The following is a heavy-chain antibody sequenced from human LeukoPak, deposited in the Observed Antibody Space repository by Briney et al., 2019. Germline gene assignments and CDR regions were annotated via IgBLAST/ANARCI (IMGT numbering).Heavy chain of an antibody. Sequence: SETLSLTCTVSGASFSSGDQYWNWIRQSPGKGLEWIGSIHPSGRLYNIPSLESRVTISIDTSKNQFSLNLNSVTAADTAVYFCSRGLDSRKLGYWGQGTLVTVSS. J-gene: IGHJ4*02. CDR2: IHPSGRL. CDR1: GASFSSGDQY. V-gene: IGHV4-31*03. D-gene: IGHD3-22*01. CDR3: SRGLDSRKLGY.